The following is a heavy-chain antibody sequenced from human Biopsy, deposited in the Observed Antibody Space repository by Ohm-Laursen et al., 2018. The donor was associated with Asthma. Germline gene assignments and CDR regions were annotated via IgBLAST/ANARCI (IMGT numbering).Heavy chain of an antibody. D-gene: IGHD4-23*01. V-gene: IGHV3-30*03. CDR2: ISYDGGNK. CDR3: ARTHERWTSIQDDALDI. Sequence: SLRLSCTASGFTFSIYDIHWVRQAPGKGLEWVAVISYDGGNKFYGDSVKGRFTLSRDNSRNTLYLQMNSLRVEDTAIYYCARTHERWTSIQDDALDIWGQGSMVIVSS. J-gene: IGHJ3*02. CDR1: GFTFSIYD.